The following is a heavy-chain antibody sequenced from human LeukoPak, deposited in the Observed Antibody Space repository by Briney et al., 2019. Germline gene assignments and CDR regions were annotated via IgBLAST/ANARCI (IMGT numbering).Heavy chain of an antibody. J-gene: IGHJ4*02. CDR2: IYYSGNT. CDR3: ARGPTRYYFDY. V-gene: IGHV4-59*01. CDR1: GGSTTNYY. Sequence: PSETLSPTCTVSGGSTTNYYWSWIRQPPGKGLEWIGYIYYSGNTNCNPSLKSRVTISVDTSNNQFSLNLSSVTAADTAVYYCARGPTRYYFDYWGQGTLVTVSS.